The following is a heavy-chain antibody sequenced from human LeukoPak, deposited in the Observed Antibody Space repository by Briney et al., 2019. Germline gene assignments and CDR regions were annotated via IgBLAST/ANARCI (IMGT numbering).Heavy chain of an antibody. Sequence: GGSLRLSCAASGFTFSGYWMSWVRQAPGKGLEWVANIKQHGSEKYYVDSVRGRFTISRDNAKSSLFLQMNSLRAEDTAVYYCARGGDYGDYFFDYWGQGTLVTVSS. J-gene: IGHJ4*02. CDR3: ARGGDYGDYFFDY. D-gene: IGHD4-17*01. CDR1: GFTFSGYW. V-gene: IGHV3-7*04. CDR2: IKQHGSEK.